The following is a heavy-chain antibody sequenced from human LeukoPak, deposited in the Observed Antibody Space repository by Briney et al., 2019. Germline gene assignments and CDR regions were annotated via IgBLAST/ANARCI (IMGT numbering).Heavy chain of an antibody. D-gene: IGHD2-2*01. V-gene: IGHV1-2*02. J-gene: IGHJ5*02. Sequence: ASVKVSCKASGYTFTGYYIHWVRQAPGQGLEWMGWINPNSGDTHYAQKFQGRVTMTRDTSITTAYMDLNSLISDDTAVYYFARVQYQLLFEGNWFDPWGQGTLVTVSS. CDR3: ARVQYQLLFEGNWFDP. CDR1: GYTFTGYY. CDR2: INPNSGDT.